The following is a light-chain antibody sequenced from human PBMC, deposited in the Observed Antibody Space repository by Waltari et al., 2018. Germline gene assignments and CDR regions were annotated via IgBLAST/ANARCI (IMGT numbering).Light chain of an antibody. V-gene: IGKV2-30*02. J-gene: IGKJ1*01. Sequence: DVVLAQSPLSLPVTLGQPASISCRSSQSLVHTDGNIYLNWFHQRPGQSPRPLIYKVSNRDSGVPDRFSGSGSGTDFTLKISRLEADDVGVYFCMQGTHWPPTFGQGTKVEIK. CDR3: MQGTHWPPT. CDR1: QSLVHTDGNIY. CDR2: KVS.